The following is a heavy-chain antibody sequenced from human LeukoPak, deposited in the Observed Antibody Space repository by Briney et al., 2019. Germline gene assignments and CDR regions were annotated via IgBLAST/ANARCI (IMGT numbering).Heavy chain of an antibody. J-gene: IGHJ6*02. V-gene: IGHV1-24*01. Sequence: ASVKVSCKVSGYTLTELSMHWVRQAPGKGLEWMGGFDPEDGETIYAQKFQGRVTMTEDTSTDTAYMELSSLRSEDTAVYYCARLGSGYDPLDYYYYGMDVWGQGTTVTVSS. CDR3: ARLGSGYDPLDYYYYGMDV. CDR2: FDPEDGET. CDR1: GYTLTELS. D-gene: IGHD5-12*01.